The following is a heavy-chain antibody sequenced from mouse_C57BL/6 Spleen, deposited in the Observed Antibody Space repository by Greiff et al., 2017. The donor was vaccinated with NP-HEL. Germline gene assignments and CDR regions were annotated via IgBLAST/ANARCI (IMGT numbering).Heavy chain of an antibody. CDR3: ARSDATVVADYFDY. V-gene: IGHV1-82*01. CDR2: IYPGDGDT. CDR1: GYAFSSSW. D-gene: IGHD1-1*01. Sequence: QVQLKESGPELVKPGASVKISCKASGYAFSSSWMNWVKQRPGKGLEWIGRIYPGDGDTNYNGKFKGKATLTADKSSSTAYMQLSSLTSEDSAVYFCARSDATVVADYFDYWGQGTTLTVSS. J-gene: IGHJ2*01.